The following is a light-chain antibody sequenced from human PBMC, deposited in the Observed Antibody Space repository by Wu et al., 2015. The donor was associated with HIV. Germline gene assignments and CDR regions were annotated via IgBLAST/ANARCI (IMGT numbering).Light chain of an antibody. CDR2: GTS. CDR3: QQYHIWPPT. V-gene: IGKV3-15*01. J-gene: IGKJ2*01. Sequence: EIVMTQSPATLSVSPGERVTLSCRTTQSVSTDLAWYQQKPGRAPRPPIYGTSTRATGIPARFTGSASGTEFTLTISSMQSEDFAVYYCQQYHIWPPTFGQGTMLEI. CDR1: QSVSTD.